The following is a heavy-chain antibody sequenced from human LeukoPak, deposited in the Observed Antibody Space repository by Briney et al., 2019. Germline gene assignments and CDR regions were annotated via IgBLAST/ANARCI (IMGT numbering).Heavy chain of an antibody. V-gene: IGHV1-46*01. CDR3: ARDSALAQAVMFDY. D-gene: IGHD6-19*01. J-gene: IGHJ4*02. CDR1: GYTFTNYY. CDR2: INPSGGGT. Sequence: GASVKVSCKASGYTFTNYYIHWVRQAPGQGPEWMGIINPSGGGTNYAQKFQGRVTMTRDTSTSTVYMELSSLRSDDTAVYYCARDSALAQAVMFDYWGQGTLVTVSS.